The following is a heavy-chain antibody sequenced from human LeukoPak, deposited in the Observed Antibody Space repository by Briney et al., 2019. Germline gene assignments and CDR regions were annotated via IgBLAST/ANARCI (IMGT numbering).Heavy chain of an antibody. J-gene: IGHJ4*02. CDR3: ARAVGATAIYFDY. CDR1: GGSISSGGYY. D-gene: IGHD1-26*01. Sequence: PSETLSLTCTVSGGSISSGGYYWSWIRQPPGKGLEWIGYIYHSGSTYYNPSLKSRVTISVDRSKNQFSLKLSSVTAADTAVYYCARAVGATAIYFDYWGQGTLVTVSS. V-gene: IGHV4-30-2*01. CDR2: IYHSGST.